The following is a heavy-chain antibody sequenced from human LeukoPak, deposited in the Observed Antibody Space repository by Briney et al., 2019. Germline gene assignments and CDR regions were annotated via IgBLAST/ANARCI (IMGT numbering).Heavy chain of an antibody. CDR1: GFTFSDYY. V-gene: IGHV3-11*01. J-gene: IGHJ4*02. CDR3: ARQIASAGTAGFDF. Sequence: GGSLRLSCAASGFTFSDYYMSWIRQAPGKGLEWVSYITSSGSTIYYAYSVKGRFTISRDNAKHSLYLQMNSLRAEDTAVYYCARQIASAGTAGFDFWGQGALVTVSS. D-gene: IGHD6-13*01. CDR2: ITSSGSTI.